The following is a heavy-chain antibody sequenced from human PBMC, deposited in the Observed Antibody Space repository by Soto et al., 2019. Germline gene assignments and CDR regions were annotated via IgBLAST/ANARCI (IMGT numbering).Heavy chain of an antibody. J-gene: IGHJ4*02. CDR2: IIPILGIA. CDR3: ARDTGIVGATANY. CDR1: GGTFSSYT. Sequence: VQLVQSGAEVKKPGSSVKVSCKASGGTFSSYTISWVRQAPGQGLEWMGRIIPILGIANYAQKFQGRVTITADKSTSTAYMELSSLRSEDTAVYYCARDTGIVGATANYWGQGTLVTVSS. D-gene: IGHD1-26*01. V-gene: IGHV1-69*08.